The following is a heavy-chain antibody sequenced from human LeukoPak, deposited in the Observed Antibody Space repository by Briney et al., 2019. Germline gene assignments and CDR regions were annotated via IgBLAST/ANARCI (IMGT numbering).Heavy chain of an antibody. CDR3: ARGKSGYPHN. V-gene: IGHV4-59*08. D-gene: IGHD3-22*01. J-gene: IGHJ4*02. CDR2: IYYSGSI. CDR1: GGSFSGYY. Sequence: SETLSLTCAVYGGSFSGYYWSWIRQPPGKGLEWIGYIYYSGSINYNPSLKSRVTISVDTSKNQFSLKLSSVTAADTAVYYCARGKSGYPHNWGQGTLVTVSS.